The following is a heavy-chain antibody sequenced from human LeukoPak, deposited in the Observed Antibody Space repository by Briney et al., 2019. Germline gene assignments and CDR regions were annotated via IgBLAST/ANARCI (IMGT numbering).Heavy chain of an antibody. Sequence: SETLSLTCTVSGGSISSYSWSWIRQPPGKGLEWIGYIYYSGSTNYNPSLKSRVTISVDTSKNQFSLKLSSVTAADTAVYYCASGGLVRGAALRDAFDIWGQGTMVTVSS. CDR3: ASGGLVRGAALRDAFDI. CDR2: IYYSGST. J-gene: IGHJ3*02. CDR1: GGSISSYS. D-gene: IGHD3-10*01. V-gene: IGHV4-59*01.